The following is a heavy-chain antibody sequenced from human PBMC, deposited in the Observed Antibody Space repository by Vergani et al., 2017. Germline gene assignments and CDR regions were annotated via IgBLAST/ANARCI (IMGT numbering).Heavy chain of an antibody. CDR3: ARDRDSEGLDP. D-gene: IGHD2-21*02. J-gene: IGHJ5*02. Sequence: SHGVSCAASGFTFSDFSMSWVRQAPGKGLEWVAFIGSSGPYINYADSVKGRFIISRDNTNNSLFLQLRSLRAEDAAVYYCARDRDSEGLDPWGQGTLVTVSS. CDR2: IGSSGPYI. CDR1: GFTFSDFS. V-gene: IGHV3-21*06.